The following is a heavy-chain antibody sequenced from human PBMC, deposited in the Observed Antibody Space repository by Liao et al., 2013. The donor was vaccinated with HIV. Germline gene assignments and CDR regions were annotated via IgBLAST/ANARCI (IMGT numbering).Heavy chain of an antibody. CDR2: IYTSGST. Sequence: QVQLQESGPGLVKPSQTLSLTCTVSGGSISSGDHYWSWIRQPPGKGLEWIGRIYTSGSTNYNPSLKSRVTMSVDTSKNQFSLKLSSVTAADTAVYYCARLVKWLPDYWGQGTLVTVSS. CDR1: GGSISSGDHY. D-gene: IGHD3-22*01. CDR3: ARLVKWLPDY. J-gene: IGHJ4*02. V-gene: IGHV4-61*02.